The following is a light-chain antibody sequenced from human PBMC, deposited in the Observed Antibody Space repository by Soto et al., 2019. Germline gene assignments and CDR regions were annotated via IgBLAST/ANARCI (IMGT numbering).Light chain of an antibody. V-gene: IGLV2-14*01. CDR1: SSDVGGYNY. Sequence: LTHPASVSGSPGQSITISCTGTSSDVGGYNYVSWYQQHPGKAPKLMIYEVSNRPSGVSNRFSGSKSGNTASLTISGLQAEDEADYYCTSYTSSITYVFGTGTKVTVL. J-gene: IGLJ1*01. CDR3: TSYTSSITYV. CDR2: EVS.